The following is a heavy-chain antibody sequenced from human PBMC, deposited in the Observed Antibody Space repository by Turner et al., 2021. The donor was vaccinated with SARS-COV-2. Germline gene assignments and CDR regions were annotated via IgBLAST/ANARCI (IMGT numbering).Heavy chain of an antibody. J-gene: IGHJ4*02. CDR3: VKGSY. V-gene: IGHV3-64D*06. Sequence: EVQPVESGGGLVQPGGSLRLSCSASGFTLSSYVMHWVRQAPGKGLEYVSAISSNGRSTYYAESVKGRFTIYRDNSKNTLYLQMSSLGAEDTAVYYCVKGSYWGQGTLVTVSS. CDR1: GFTLSSYV. CDR2: ISSNGRST.